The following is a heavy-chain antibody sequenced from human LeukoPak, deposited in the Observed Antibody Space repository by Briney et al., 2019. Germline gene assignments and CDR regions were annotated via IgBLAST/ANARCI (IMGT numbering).Heavy chain of an antibody. CDR1: GGTFSSYA. J-gene: IGHJ4*02. D-gene: IGHD2-15*01. Sequence: AASVKVSCKASGGTFSSYAISWVRQAPGQGLEWMGGIIPIFGTANYAQKFQGRVTITADESTSTAYMELSSLRSEDTAVYYCAKGGGSCCFDYWGQGTLVTVSS. V-gene: IGHV1-69*01. CDR3: AKGGGSCCFDY. CDR2: IIPIFGTA.